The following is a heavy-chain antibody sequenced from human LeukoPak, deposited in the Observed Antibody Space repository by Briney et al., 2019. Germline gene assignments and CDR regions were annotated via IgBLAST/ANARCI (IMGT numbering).Heavy chain of an antibody. Sequence: TLSLTCTVSGGSISSGGYYWSWIRQHPGKGLEGIGYIYYSGSTYYNPFLKGRVTISVDTSKNQFSLKLSAVTAADTAVYYCARSAPGVIIKFFDYSGQGTLVTVSS. CDR3: ARSAPGVIIKFFDY. V-gene: IGHV4-31*03. D-gene: IGHD3-10*01. CDR1: GGSISSGGYY. CDR2: IYYSGST. J-gene: IGHJ4*02.